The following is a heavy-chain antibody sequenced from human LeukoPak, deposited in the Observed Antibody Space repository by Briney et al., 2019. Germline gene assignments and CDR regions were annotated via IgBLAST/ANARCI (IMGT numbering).Heavy chain of an antibody. J-gene: IGHJ4*02. D-gene: IGHD7-27*01. CDR1: GYSFTNYG. CDR2: ISAHNDNA. V-gene: IGHV1-18*01. CDR3: ARSTLGIEFDY. Sequence: ASVKVSCKASGYSFTNYGISWVRQAPGQGLEWMGWISAHNDNAHYAQGLEGRVTMTSETSTRTAYMELRSLRSDDTAVYYCARSTLGIEFDYWGQGSLVTVSS.